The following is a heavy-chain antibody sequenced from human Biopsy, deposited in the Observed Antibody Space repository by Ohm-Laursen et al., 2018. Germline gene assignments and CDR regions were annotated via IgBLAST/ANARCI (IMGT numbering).Heavy chain of an antibody. Sequence: SLRLSCAASGLSVSSSYISWVRQAPGKGLEWVANIKQDGSEKNYVDSVKGRFTISRDNAKNSLLLQMNRLRVEDTAVYYCARAYSRGDYWGQGTLVTASS. CDR1: GLSVSSSY. J-gene: IGHJ4*02. V-gene: IGHV3-7*01. CDR3: ARAYSRGDY. CDR2: IKQDGSEK. D-gene: IGHD2-15*01.